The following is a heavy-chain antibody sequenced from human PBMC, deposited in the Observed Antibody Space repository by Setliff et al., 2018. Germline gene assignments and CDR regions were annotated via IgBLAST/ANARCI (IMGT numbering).Heavy chain of an antibody. CDR2: ISGHNGDT. CDR3: ARGARFGELGWFDP. D-gene: IGHD3-10*01. CDR1: GYPFTNYG. V-gene: IGHV1-18*01. J-gene: IGHJ5*02. Sequence: GASVKVSCKTSGYPFTNYGLSWVRQAPGQGLEWMGWISGHNGDTKLAQNFQGRVTVTTDTFTNTGYMELGSLRSDDTAFYYCARGARFGELGWFDPWGQGTLVTVSS.